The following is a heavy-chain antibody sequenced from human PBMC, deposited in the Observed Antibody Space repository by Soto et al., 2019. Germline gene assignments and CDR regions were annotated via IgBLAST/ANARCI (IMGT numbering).Heavy chain of an antibody. CDR3: AKDLSGDSC. Sequence: GGSLRLSCAASGFTFSSYAMNWVRQAPGKGLEWVSSISGTGGGIHYADSVKGRFTISRDNSKNTLYLQMNSLRAEDTAVYSCAKDLSGDSCWGQGTLVTVSS. CDR1: GFTFSSYA. CDR2: ISGTGGGI. D-gene: IGHD4-17*01. V-gene: IGHV3-23*01. J-gene: IGHJ4*02.